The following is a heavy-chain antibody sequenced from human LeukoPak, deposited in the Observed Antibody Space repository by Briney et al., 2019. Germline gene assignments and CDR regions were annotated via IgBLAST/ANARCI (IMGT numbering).Heavy chain of an antibody. CDR2: ISGSGGST. CDR3: AKVYYYDSEPFDY. V-gene: IGHV3-23*01. Sequence: GGSLRLSCAASGFTFSSYAMNWVRQAPGKGLEWVSAISGSGGSTYYADSVKGRFTISRDNSKNTLYLQMNSLRAEDTAEYYCAKVYYYDSEPFDYWGQGTLVTVSS. J-gene: IGHJ4*02. CDR1: GFTFSSYA. D-gene: IGHD3-22*01.